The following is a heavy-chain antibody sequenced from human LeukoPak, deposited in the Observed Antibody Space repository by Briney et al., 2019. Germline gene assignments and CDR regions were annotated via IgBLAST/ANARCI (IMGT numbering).Heavy chain of an antibody. V-gene: IGHV1-69*05. CDR3: ARTTMGRDGYNPREDLDY. Sequence: ASVKVSCKASGGTFSSYAISWVRQAPGQGLEWMGRIIPIFGTANYAQKLQGRVTITTDESTSTAYMELSSLRSEDTAVYYCARTTMGRDGYNPREDLDYWGQGTLVTVSS. CDR1: GGTFSSYA. J-gene: IGHJ4*02. D-gene: IGHD5-24*01. CDR2: IIPIFGTA.